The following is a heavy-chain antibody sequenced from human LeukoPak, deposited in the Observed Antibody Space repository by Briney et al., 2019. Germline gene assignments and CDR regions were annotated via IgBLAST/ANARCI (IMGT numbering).Heavy chain of an antibody. CDR1: GFTFSIYS. J-gene: IGHJ4*02. CDR2: ISSSSSYI. V-gene: IGHV3-21*01. CDR3: AREGLGFLEIKFIDY. Sequence: GGSLRLSCAASGFTFSIYSMNWVRQAPGKGLEWVSSISSSSSYIYYADSVKGRFTISRDNAKNSLYLQMNSLRAEDTAVYYCAREGLGFLEIKFIDYWGQGTLVTVSS. D-gene: IGHD3-3*01.